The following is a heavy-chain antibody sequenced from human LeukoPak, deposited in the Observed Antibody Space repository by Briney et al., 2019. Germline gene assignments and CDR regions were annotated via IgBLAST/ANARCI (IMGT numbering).Heavy chain of an antibody. CDR3: ASMSTGTMGY. CDR2: IYYSGST. CDR1: RGSIYSFY. V-gene: IGHV4-59*01. J-gene: IGHJ4*02. D-gene: IGHD1-1*01. Sequence: SETLSLTCTVSRGSIYSFYWSWIRQPPGEGLEWIGNIYYSGSTNYNPSLKSRVTISVDTSKSQFSLKLSSVTTADTAVYYCASMSTGTMGYWGQGTPVTVSS.